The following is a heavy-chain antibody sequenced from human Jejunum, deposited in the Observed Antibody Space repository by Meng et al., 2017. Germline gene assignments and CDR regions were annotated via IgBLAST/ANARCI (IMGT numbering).Heavy chain of an antibody. D-gene: IGHD3-3*01. V-gene: IGHV3-49*04. CDR3: ARAPDFRSDSSDYYFDF. CDR2: IKSKGYGGAT. CDR1: GFTISDYA. J-gene: IGHJ4*02. Sequence: GGSLRLSCEVSGFTISDYAMNWARQAPGKGLEWVAFIKSKGYGGATQYAASVKDRCTISRDESNSIAYLQMNSLKTEDTGVYYCARAPDFRSDSSDYYFDFWGQGTLVTVSS.